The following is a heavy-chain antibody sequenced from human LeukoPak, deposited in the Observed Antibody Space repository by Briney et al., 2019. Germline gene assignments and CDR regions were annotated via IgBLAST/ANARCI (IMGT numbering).Heavy chain of an antibody. CDR2: INPSGGST. J-gene: IGHJ4*02. V-gene: IGHV1-46*01. CDR1: GYTFTSYY. Sequence: ASVTASCKASGYTFTSYYMHWVRQAPGQGLEWMGIINPSGGSTSYAQKFQGRVTMTRDTSTSTVYMELSSLRSEDTAVYYCAKARASIAARRLDYWGQGTLVTVSS. D-gene: IGHD6-6*01. CDR3: AKARASIAARRLDY.